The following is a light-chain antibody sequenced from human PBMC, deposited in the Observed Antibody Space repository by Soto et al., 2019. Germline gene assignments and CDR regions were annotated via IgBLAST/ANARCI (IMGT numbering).Light chain of an antibody. CDR1: GSNIGAPYD. CDR3: QSYDRSLSGYV. J-gene: IGLJ1*01. CDR2: GST. Sequence: QSVLTQPPSLSGAPGQRVTISCTGSGSNIGAPYDVHWYQHLPGTAPKLLIYGSTNRPSGVPGRFSGSKSGTSASLAITGLQAEDEEDYYCQSYDRSLSGYVFGAGTKVTVL. V-gene: IGLV1-40*01.